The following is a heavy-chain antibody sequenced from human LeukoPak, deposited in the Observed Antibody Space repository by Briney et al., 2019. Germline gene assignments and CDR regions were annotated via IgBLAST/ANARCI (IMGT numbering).Heavy chain of an antibody. J-gene: IGHJ4*02. CDR3: ARASGWTPGGPALDY. CDR1: GGSISSSNW. D-gene: IGHD6-19*01. Sequence: PSETLSLTCAVSGGSISSSNWWSWVRQPPGKGLEWIGEIYHSGSTNYNPSLKSRVTISVDKSKNLFSLKLSSVTAADTAVYYCARASGWTPGGPALDYWGQGTLVTVSS. CDR2: IYHSGST. V-gene: IGHV4-4*02.